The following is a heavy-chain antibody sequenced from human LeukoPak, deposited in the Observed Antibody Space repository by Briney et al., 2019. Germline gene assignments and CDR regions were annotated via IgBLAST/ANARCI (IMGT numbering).Heavy chain of an antibody. D-gene: IGHD5-18*01. CDR2: FNPNSGDTPYV. J-gene: IGHJ6*03. CDR3: ARDVRGGYSRPPSSYYYYYMDV. V-gene: IGHV1-2*06. Sequence: GASVKVSCKASGYTFTGYYMHWVRQAPGQGLEWVGRFNPNSGDTPYVRYAQKFEGRVTMTADTSLSTAYLEFSSLTSDDTAVYYCARDVRGGYSRPPSSYYYYYMDVWGKGTTVTVSS. CDR1: GYTFTGYY.